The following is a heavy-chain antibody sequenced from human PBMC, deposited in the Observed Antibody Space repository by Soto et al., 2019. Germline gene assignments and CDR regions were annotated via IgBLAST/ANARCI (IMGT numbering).Heavy chain of an antibody. Sequence: QVQLQESGPGLVKPSQTLSLTCTVSGRSISSGGYYWSWIRQHPGKGLEWIGYIYYSGSTYYNPSLKSRVTISVDTSKNQFSLKLSSVTAADTAVYYCAGLQARSHLVYFDYWGQGTLVTVSS. CDR3: AGLQARSHLVYFDY. V-gene: IGHV4-31*03. D-gene: IGHD6-6*01. CDR2: IYYSGST. CDR1: GRSISSGGYY. J-gene: IGHJ4*02.